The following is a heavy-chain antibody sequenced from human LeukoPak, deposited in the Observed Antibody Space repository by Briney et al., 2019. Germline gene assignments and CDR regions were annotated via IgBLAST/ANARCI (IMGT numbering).Heavy chain of an antibody. CDR2: ISGSGGST. D-gene: IGHD6-19*01. J-gene: IGHJ4*02. Sequence: GGSLRLSCAASGFTFSSYGMSWVRQAPGKGLEWVSAISGSGGSTYYADSVKGRFTISRDNSKNTLYLQMNSLRSEDTALYYCAKGASITVAGTIDYWGQGTLVTVSS. CDR3: AKGASITVAGTIDY. V-gene: IGHV3-23*01. CDR1: GFTFSSYG.